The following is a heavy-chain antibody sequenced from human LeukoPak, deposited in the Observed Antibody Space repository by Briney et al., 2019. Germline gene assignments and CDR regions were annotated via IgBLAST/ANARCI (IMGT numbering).Heavy chain of an antibody. CDR1: GVTVSSNY. Sequence: GGSLRLSCAASGVTVSSNYMSWVRQAPGKGLECVSVIYSGGSSYYAESVKGRFTISRDNSKNTLYLQMNSLRAEDTAVYYCTMWSSMYWFDSWGQGTLVTVSS. CDR3: TMWSSMYWFDS. D-gene: IGHD3-10*02. CDR2: IYSGGSS. J-gene: IGHJ5*01. V-gene: IGHV3-66*01.